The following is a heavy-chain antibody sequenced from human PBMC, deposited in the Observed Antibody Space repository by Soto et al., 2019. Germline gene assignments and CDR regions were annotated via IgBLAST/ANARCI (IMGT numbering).Heavy chain of an antibody. V-gene: IGHV4-39*01. CDR3: ARHGPDYYGSGRVSWFDP. J-gene: IGHJ5*02. CDR2: IYYSGST. D-gene: IGHD3-10*01. Sequence: QLQLQESGPGLVKPSETLSLTCTVSGGSISSSSYYWGWIRQPPGKGLEWIGSIYYSGSTYYNPSLQSRVYKCVDTSQNQFSLKLSSVTAADTAVYYCARHGPDYYGSGRVSWFDPWGQGTLVTVSS. CDR1: GGSISSSSYY.